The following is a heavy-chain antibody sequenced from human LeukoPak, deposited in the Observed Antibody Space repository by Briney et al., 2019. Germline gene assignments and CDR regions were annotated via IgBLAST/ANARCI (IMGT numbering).Heavy chain of an antibody. V-gene: IGHV1-69*13. CDR3: ARDRTTIFGVLYYYYGMDV. CDR2: IIPIFGTA. D-gene: IGHD3-3*01. Sequence: GASVKVSCKASGGTFISYAISWVRQAPGQGLEWMGGIIPIFGTANYAQKFQGRVTITADESTSTAYMELSSLRSEDTAVYYCARDRTTIFGVLYYYYGMDVWGQGTTVTVSS. J-gene: IGHJ6*02. CDR1: GGTFISYA.